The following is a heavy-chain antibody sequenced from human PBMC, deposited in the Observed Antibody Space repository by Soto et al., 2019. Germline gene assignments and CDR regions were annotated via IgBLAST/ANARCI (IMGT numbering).Heavy chain of an antibody. J-gene: IGHJ4*02. CDR2: ISGSGGST. Sequence: VGSLRLSCAASGFTFSSYAMSWVRQAPGKGLEWVSAISGSGGSTYYADSVKGRFTISRDNSKNTLYLQMNSLRAEDTAVYYCAKEKWFGVKSYYFDYWGQGTLVTVSS. CDR1: GFTFSSYA. D-gene: IGHD3-10*01. CDR3: AKEKWFGVKSYYFDY. V-gene: IGHV3-23*01.